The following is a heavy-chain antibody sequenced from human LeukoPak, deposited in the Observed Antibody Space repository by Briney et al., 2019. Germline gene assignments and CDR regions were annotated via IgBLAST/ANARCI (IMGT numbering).Heavy chain of an antibody. CDR1: GFTFSSYW. J-gene: IGHJ6*02. D-gene: IGHD3-10*01. CDR2: INSAGSST. CDR3: ARDRIDCYGSGSYYNEPPFAYGMDV. Sequence: PGGSLRLSCAASGFTFSSYWMHWVRQAPGKGLVWVSRINSAGSSTSYADSVKGRFTISRDNAKNTLYLQMNSLRAEDTAVYYCARDRIDCYGSGSYYNEPPFAYGMDVWGQGTTVTVSS. V-gene: IGHV3-74*01.